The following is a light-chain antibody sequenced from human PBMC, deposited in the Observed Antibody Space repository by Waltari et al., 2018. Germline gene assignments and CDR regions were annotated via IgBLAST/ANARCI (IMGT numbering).Light chain of an antibody. CDR1: QGISTY. CDR2: GAS. V-gene: IGKV1D-8*03. CDR3: QHYYNFPWT. J-gene: IGKJ1*01. Sequence: VIWMTQSPSLLSASPEDRVTITCRMSQGISTYLAWYQQKPGRAPDLLIYGASILHSGVPSRFSGSGSGTDFTLTISSLQSEDVATYYCQHYYNFPWTFGQGTKVEIK.